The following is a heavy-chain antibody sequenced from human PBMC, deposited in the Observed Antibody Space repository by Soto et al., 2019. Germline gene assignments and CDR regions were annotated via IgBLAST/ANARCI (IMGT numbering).Heavy chain of an antibody. V-gene: IGHV4-39*01. CDR3: ARRPKRGSSSWCFDY. J-gene: IGHJ4*02. CDR2: NYYSGSA. D-gene: IGHD1-26*01. Sequence: QLQLQESGPGLVKPSETLSLTCTVSGGSITSNAYYWGWIRQPPGKGLEWLGYNYYSGSASYNPSLKTRVTMSVDTSKDQFSLKLSSVTAADTAVYSCARRPKRGSSSWCFDYWGQGTLVTVSS. CDR1: GGSITSNAYY.